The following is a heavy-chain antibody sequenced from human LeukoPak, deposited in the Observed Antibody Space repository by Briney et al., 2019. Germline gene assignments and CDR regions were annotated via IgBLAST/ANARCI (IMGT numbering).Heavy chain of an antibody. CDR1: GFTFSSYS. J-gene: IGHJ4*02. Sequence: GGSLRLSCAASGFTFSSYSMNWVRQAPGKGLEWVSYISSSGSTIYYADSVKGRFTISRDNAKNSLYLQMNSLRAEDTAVYYCARSSIIAAAGPSYFDYWGQGTLVTVSS. D-gene: IGHD6-13*01. CDR3: ARSSIIAAAGPSYFDY. CDR2: ISSSGSTI. V-gene: IGHV3-48*04.